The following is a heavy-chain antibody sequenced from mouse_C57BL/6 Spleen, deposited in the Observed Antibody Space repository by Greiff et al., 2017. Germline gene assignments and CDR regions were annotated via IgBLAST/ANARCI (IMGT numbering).Heavy chain of an antibody. CDR1: GYAFTNYL. D-gene: IGHD1-1*01. Sequence: VHLVESGAELVRPGTSVKVSCKASGYAFTNYLIEWVKQRPGQGLEWIGVINPGSGGTNYNEKFKGKATLTADKSSSTAYMQLSSLTSEDSAVYFCARITTVAPGDYWGQGTTLTVTS. CDR3: ARITTVAPGDY. CDR2: INPGSGGT. V-gene: IGHV1-54*01. J-gene: IGHJ2*01.